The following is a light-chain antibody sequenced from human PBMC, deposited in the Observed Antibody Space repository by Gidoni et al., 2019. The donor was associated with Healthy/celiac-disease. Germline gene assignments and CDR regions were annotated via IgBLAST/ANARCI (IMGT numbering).Light chain of an antibody. CDR1: QSISSY. V-gene: IGKV1-39*01. CDR2: AAS. Sequence: DIQMTQSPSSLSASVGDRVTITCRASQSISSYLNWYQQKPGKAPKLLIYAASSLQIGVPSRFSGSGSGTDFTLTISSLQPEDFATYYCQQSYSTAWTFGQXTKVEIK. CDR3: QQSYSTAWT. J-gene: IGKJ1*01.